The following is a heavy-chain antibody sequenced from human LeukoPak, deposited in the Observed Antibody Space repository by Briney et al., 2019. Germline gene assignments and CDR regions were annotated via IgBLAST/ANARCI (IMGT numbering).Heavy chain of an antibody. CDR1: GFTFSSYS. J-gene: IGHJ4*02. CDR3: ARERVTTTSFDY. Sequence: GGSLRLSCAASGFTFSSYSMNWVRQAPGKGLEWVSSISSSSSYICYADSVKGRFTISRDNAKNSLYLQMNSLRAEDTAVYYCARERVTTTSFDYWGQGVLVTVSS. D-gene: IGHD2/OR15-2a*01. CDR2: ISSSSSYI. V-gene: IGHV3-21*01.